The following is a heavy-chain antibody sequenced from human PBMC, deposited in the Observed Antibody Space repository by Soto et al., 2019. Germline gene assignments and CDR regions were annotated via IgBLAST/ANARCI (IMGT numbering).Heavy chain of an antibody. D-gene: IGHD5-18*01. CDR3: ARDRSRIRAMVTHYYGMDV. CDR2: IWYDGSNK. Sequence: GGSLRLSCAASGFTFSSYGMHWVRQAPGKGLEWVAVIWYDGSNKYYADSVKGRFTISRDNSKNTLYLQMSSLRAEDTAVYYCARDRSRIRAMVTHYYGMDVWGQGTTVTVSS. J-gene: IGHJ6*02. CDR1: GFTFSSYG. V-gene: IGHV3-33*01.